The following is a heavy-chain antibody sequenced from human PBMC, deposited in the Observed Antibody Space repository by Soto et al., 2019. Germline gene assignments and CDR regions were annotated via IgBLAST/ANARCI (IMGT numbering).Heavy chain of an antibody. J-gene: IGHJ4*02. CDR2: ISYDGSNK. CDR1: GFTFSSYA. CDR3: ARDQIAAAGTILYY. D-gene: IGHD6-13*01. V-gene: IGHV3-30-3*01. Sequence: GGSLRLSCAASGFTFSSYAMHWVRQAPGKGLEWVAVISYDGSNKYYADSVKGRFTISRDNSKNTLYLQMNSLRAEDTAVYYCARDQIAAAGTILYYWGQGTLVTVSS.